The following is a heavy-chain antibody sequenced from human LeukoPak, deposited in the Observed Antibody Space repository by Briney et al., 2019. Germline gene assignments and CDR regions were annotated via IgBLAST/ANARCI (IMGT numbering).Heavy chain of an antibody. D-gene: IGHD3-22*01. CDR3: AKDRLTTMIVVVITLDDY. J-gene: IGHJ4*02. Sequence: GGSLRLSCAASGFTFSSYAMSWVRQAPGKGLEWVSAISGSGGSTYYADSVKGRFTISRDNSKNTLYPQMNSLRAEDTAVYYCAKDRLTTMIVVVITLDDYWGQGTLVTVSS. CDR2: ISGSGGST. CDR1: GFTFSSYA. V-gene: IGHV3-23*01.